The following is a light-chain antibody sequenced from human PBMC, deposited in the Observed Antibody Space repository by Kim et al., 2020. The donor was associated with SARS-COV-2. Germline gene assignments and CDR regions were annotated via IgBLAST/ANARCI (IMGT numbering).Light chain of an antibody. CDR1: QNIGNM. CDR2: KAS. Sequence: STLSASVGDRFTITCRASQNIGNMLTWYQRKPGKAPNLLIYKASSLESGVPSRFTGSGSGTEFTLTISRLQPDDSATYYCHFGWSFGQGTKVDIK. J-gene: IGKJ1*01. CDR3: HFGWS. V-gene: IGKV1-5*03.